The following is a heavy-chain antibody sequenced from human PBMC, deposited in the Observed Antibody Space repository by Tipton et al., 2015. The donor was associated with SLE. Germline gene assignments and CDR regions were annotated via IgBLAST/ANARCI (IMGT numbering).Heavy chain of an antibody. J-gene: IGHJ4*02. Sequence: TLSLTCTVSRGSISNGGYYWAWIRQPPGKGLEWIAHFYYSGSTYYNPSLQSRLSMSVDTSKNQFSLTLSSVTGADTALYYCARHEVITQSSYFDYWSQGTLVTVSS. D-gene: IGHD1-20*01. CDR1: RGSISNGGYY. CDR2: FYYSGST. CDR3: ARHEVITQSSYFDY. V-gene: IGHV4-39*01.